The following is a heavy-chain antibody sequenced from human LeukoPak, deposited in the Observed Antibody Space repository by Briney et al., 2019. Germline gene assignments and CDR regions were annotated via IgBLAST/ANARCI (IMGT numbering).Heavy chain of an antibody. CDR2: IIPIFGIA. V-gene: IGHV1-69*04. CDR3: ARAYCGGDCLYYYYGMDV. Sequence: ASVKVSCKASGYTFTNFGITWVRQAPGQGLEWMGRIIPIFGIANYAQKFQGRVTITADKSTSTAYMELSSLRSEDTAVYYCARAYCGGDCLYYYYGMDVWGQGTTVTVSS. CDR1: GYTFTNFG. D-gene: IGHD2-21*02. J-gene: IGHJ6*02.